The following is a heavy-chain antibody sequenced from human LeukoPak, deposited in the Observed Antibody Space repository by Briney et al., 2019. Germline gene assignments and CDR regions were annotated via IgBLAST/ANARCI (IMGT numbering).Heavy chain of an antibody. J-gene: IGHJ4*02. V-gene: IGHV1-69*05. CDR3: ARDRTGMRSGVAVAGTGLGYYFDY. Sequence: ASVKVSCKASGGTFSSYAISWVRQAPGQGLEWMGGIIPIFGTANYAQKFQGRVTITTDESTSTAYMELSSLRSEDTAGYYCARDRTGMRSGVAVAGTGLGYYFDYWGQGTLVTVSS. CDR1: GGTFSSYA. CDR2: IIPIFGTA. D-gene: IGHD6-19*01.